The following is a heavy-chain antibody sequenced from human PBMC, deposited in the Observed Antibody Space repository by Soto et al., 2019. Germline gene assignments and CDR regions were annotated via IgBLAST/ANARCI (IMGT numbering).Heavy chain of an antibody. J-gene: IGHJ4*02. CDR3: AGTRDTAMVFDY. Sequence: QVQLQESGPGLVKPSQTLSLTCTVSGGSISSGGYYWSWIRQHPGKGLEWIGYIYYSGSTYYNPSPKSRVTISVDTSKNQFSLKLSSVTAADTAVYSCAGTRDTAMVFDYWGQGTLVTVSS. D-gene: IGHD5-18*01. CDR2: IYYSGST. V-gene: IGHV4-31*03. CDR1: GGSISSGGYY.